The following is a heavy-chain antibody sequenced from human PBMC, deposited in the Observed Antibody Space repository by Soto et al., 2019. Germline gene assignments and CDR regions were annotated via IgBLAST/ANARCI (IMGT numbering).Heavy chain of an antibody. CDR3: ARDLAAGDH. V-gene: IGHV1-46*01. D-gene: IGHD6-13*01. Sequence: QVQLVQSGAEVKKPGASVKISCRTSGYTFTHYYIHWVRQAPGQGLEWLAIINPASGSTNYAQDFQGRVTLTMDTSTTTVYMELSGLRAEDTAILYCARDLAAGDHWGQGTLVNVSS. CDR2: INPASGST. CDR1: GYTFTHYY. J-gene: IGHJ4*02.